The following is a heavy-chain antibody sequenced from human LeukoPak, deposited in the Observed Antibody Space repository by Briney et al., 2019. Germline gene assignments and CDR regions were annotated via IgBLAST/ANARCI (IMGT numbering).Heavy chain of an antibody. CDR1: GGSISSSSYY. V-gene: IGHV4-39*01. D-gene: IGHD3-3*01. CDR2: SYYSGST. Sequence: SETLSLTCTVSGGSISSSSYYWGWIRQPPGKVLEGIVSSYYSGSTYYNPSLKSRVTISVDTSKNQFSLKLRSVTAADTAVYYCASRVYYDFWSGFHSDYWGQGTLVTVSS. CDR3: ASRVYYDFWSGFHSDY. J-gene: IGHJ4*02.